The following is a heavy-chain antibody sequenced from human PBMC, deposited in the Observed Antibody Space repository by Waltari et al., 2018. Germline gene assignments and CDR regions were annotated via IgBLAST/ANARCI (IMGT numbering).Heavy chain of an antibody. D-gene: IGHD3-22*01. V-gene: IGHV3-23*01. CDR3: ARVHSLGQYDTSGAESNFDH. CDR2: IGSVTST. J-gene: IGHJ4*02. CDR1: GFSFRSFG. Sequence: EVQLLESGGGLVQPGGSLRLSCAASGFSFRSFGMSCVRQAPGKGLEWVSSIGSVTSTYYADSVKGRFTISRDNSKNTLFLQMNSLRAEDTAIYYCARVHSLGQYDTSGAESNFDHWGQGALVTVSS.